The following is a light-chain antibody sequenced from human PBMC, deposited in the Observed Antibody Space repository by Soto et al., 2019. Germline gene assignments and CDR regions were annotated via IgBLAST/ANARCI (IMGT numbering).Light chain of an antibody. CDR1: QGFSSY. J-gene: IGKJ2*01. V-gene: IGKV1-9*01. Sequence: DIQLTQSPASLSASVGDRVTITCRASQGFSSYLAWYQQKPGRAPKLLIYAASTLQSGVPSRFSGSGSGTDFTLTISNLQPKDFATYYCQQLNSYPYTFGQGTKLEIK. CDR3: QQLNSYPYT. CDR2: AAS.